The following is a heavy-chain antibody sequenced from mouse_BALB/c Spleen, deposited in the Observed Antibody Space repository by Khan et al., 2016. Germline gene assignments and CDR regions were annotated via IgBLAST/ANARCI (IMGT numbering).Heavy chain of an antibody. J-gene: IGHJ3*01. CDR1: GYTFTDYS. D-gene: IGHD1-2*01. CDR2: INTETGEP. Sequence: QIQLVQSGPELKKPGETVKISCKASGYTFTDYSMHWVKQAPGKGLKWVGWINTETGEPTYADDFKGRFAFSLETSASTAYLQINNLKNEDTATYCWARRNYGTSASFAYWGQGTLVTVSA. V-gene: IGHV9-2-1*01. CDR3: ARRNYGTSASFAY.